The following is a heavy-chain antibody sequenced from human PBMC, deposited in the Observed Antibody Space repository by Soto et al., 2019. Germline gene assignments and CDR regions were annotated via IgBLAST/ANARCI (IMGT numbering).Heavy chain of an antibody. J-gene: IGHJ4*02. CDR2: IYWDDDK. D-gene: IGHD6-19*01. V-gene: IGHV2-5*02. CDR1: GFSLNTGGVG. CDR3: ARRRGGFGGGWTTPYFDC. Sequence: QITLKESGPTVGKPTQTLTLTCSLSGFSLNTGGVGVGWIRQPPGKALEWLAVIYWDDDKRWNPSLRDRLTINRDASDDQVVLTVTNMHPVDTGTYYCARRRGGFGGGWTTPYFDCWGQGTRVTVSS.